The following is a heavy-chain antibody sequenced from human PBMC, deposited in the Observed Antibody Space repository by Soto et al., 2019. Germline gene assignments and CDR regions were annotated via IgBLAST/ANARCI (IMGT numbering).Heavy chain of an antibody. Sequence: PGGALRLFCAVSGFTFSTYAMTWVRQAPGKGLNWVAMVSGRGSSSYYANSVKGRFTISRDNSKNTLYLQMDSLRAEDTGIYYCAKGTSWGRFDYWGQGTLVTVSS. CDR3: AKGTSWGRFDY. D-gene: IGHD2-2*01. V-gene: IGHV3-23*01. CDR1: GFTFSTYA. J-gene: IGHJ4*02. CDR2: VSGRGSSS.